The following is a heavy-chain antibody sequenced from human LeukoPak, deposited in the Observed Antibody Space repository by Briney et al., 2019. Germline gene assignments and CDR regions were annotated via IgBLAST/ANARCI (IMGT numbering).Heavy chain of an antibody. CDR2: ISSGSYSK. Sequence: PGGSLRLSCVAAGFPLTGNYMRWVRQPDGKGPEWVAYISSGSYSKYYAECVRGRFTISRDNANNSLFLEMSTLRVDDTALYYCARGKRTFDPWGQGTLVIVSS. V-gene: IGHV3-11*01. J-gene: IGHJ5*02. CDR3: ARGKRTFDP. CDR1: GFPLTGNY.